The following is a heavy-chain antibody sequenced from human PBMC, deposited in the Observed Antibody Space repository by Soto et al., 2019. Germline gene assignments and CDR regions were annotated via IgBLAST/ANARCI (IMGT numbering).Heavy chain of an antibody. D-gene: IGHD3-3*01. J-gene: IGHJ4*02. V-gene: IGHV3-9*01. Sequence: EAQLVESGGGLVQPGRSLRLSCVGSGFIFDDFAIHWVRQAPGKGLEWVSGSSWNSDSIGYADSVKGRFTISRDNAMKALYLQMNSLRVEDTALYYCTKVGGLYDFWSGPLHFDLWGQGTLVTVSS. CDR1: GFIFDDFA. CDR3: TKVGGLYDFWSGPLHFDL. CDR2: SSWNSDSI.